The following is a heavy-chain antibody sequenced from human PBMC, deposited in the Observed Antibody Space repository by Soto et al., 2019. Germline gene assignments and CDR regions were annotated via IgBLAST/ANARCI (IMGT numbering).Heavy chain of an antibody. CDR1: GDNDSSYSCA. CDR3: ARSSVDLAAAGHIDY. Sequence: SHTLSLSYAISGDNDSSYSCARNWIRQSPSRGLEWLGRTYYRSKWYNDYAVSVKSRITINPDTSKNQFSLQLNSVTPEDTAVYYCARSSVDLAAAGHIDYWGQGTLVTVSS. CDR2: TYYRSKWYN. V-gene: IGHV6-1*01. J-gene: IGHJ4*02. D-gene: IGHD6-13*01.